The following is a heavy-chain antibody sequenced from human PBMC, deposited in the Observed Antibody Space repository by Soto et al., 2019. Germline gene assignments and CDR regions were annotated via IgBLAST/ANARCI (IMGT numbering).Heavy chain of an antibody. CDR3: ARDDRLKYSNGYDY. CDR1: GFTFSSYE. J-gene: IGHJ4*02. D-gene: IGHD4-4*01. V-gene: IGHV3-48*03. Sequence: EVQLVESGGGLVQPGGSLRLSCAASGFTFSSYEMNWVRQAPGKGLEWVFYISSSGSTIYYADSVKGRFTISRDNAKNSLYLQMNSLRAEDTAVYYCARDDRLKYSNGYDYWGQGTLVTVS. CDR2: ISSSGSTI.